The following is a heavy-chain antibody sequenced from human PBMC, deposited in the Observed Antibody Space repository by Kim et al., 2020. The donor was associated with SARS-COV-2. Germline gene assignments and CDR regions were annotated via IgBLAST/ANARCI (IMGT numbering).Heavy chain of an antibody. D-gene: IGHD6-19*01. V-gene: IGHV4-39*01. Sequence: SETLSLTCTVSGGSISSSSYYWGWIRQPPGKGLEWIGSIYYTGSTYFNPSLKSRVTISVDTSKNQFSLKLSSVTAADTAVYYCARLWQWLVWFDPWGQGT. CDR3: ARLWQWLVWFDP. CDR2: IYYTGST. CDR1: GGSISSSSYY. J-gene: IGHJ5*02.